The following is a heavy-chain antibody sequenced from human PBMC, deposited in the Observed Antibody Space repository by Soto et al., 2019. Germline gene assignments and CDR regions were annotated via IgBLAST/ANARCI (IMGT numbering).Heavy chain of an antibody. CDR2: IYYSGST. D-gene: IGHD3-3*01. CDR3: ASHPYDFWSGYFDY. V-gene: IGHV4-39*01. CDR1: GGSIYSSSYY. Sequence: PSETLSLTCTVSGGSIYSSSYYWGWIRQPPGKGLEWIGSIYYSGSTYYNPSLKSRVTISVDTSKNQFSLKLSSVTAADTAVYYCASHPYDFWSGYFDYWGRGTQVTVSS. J-gene: IGHJ4*02.